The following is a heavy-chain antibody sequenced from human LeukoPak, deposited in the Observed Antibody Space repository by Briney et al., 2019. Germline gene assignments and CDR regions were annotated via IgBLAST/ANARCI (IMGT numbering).Heavy chain of an antibody. CDR1: GGPFSGYY. D-gene: IGHD3-9*01. J-gene: IGHJ3*02. CDR2: INYSGST. CDR3: ARGTFRPDRGFNGLLYNAFDI. Sequence: SETLSLTCSVYGGPFSGYYWRCIPQPPGKGLEWIGEINYSGSTNYNPSLTSRVTISVDTSKKQISLKLSSVSAADTGVYYCARGTFRPDRGFNGLLYNAFDIWGQGTMVTVSS. V-gene: IGHV4-34*01.